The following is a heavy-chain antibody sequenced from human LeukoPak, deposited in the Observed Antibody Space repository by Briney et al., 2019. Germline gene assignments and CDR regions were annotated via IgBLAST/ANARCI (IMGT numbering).Heavy chain of an antibody. CDR2: ISYDGSNK. J-gene: IGHJ6*02. V-gene: IGHV3-30-3*01. CDR1: GFTFSSYA. CDR3: ARSEFDYYYYYGMDV. Sequence: PGGSLRLSCAASGFTFSSYAMHWVRQAPGKGLEWVAVISYDGSNKYYADSVKGRFTISRDNSKNTLYLQMNSLRAEDTAVYYCARSEFDYYYYYGMDVWGQGTTVTVS. D-gene: IGHD3-10*01.